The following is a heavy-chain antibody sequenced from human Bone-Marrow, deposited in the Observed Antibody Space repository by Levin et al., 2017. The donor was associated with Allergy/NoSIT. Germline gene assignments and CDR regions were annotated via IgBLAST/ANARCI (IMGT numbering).Heavy chain of an antibody. CDR1: GYTFTGYY. Sequence: GESLKISCKASGYTFTGYYMHWVRQAPGQGLEWMGWINPNSGGTNYAQKFQGRVTMTRDTSISTAYMELSRLRSDDTAVYYCARGHCSSTSCPQGGGWFDPWGQGTLVTVSS. J-gene: IGHJ5*02. CDR3: ARGHCSSTSCPQGGGWFDP. V-gene: IGHV1-2*02. CDR2: INPNSGGT. D-gene: IGHD2-2*01.